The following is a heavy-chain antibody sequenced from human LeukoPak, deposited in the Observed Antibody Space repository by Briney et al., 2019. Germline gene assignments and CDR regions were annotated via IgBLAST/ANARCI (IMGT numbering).Heavy chain of an antibody. CDR3: ARGVTLIVVVIHDWYFDL. V-gene: IGHV4-39*01. CDR1: GGSISSSSYY. D-gene: IGHD3-22*01. CDR2: IYYSGST. J-gene: IGHJ2*01. Sequence: PSETLSLTCTVSGGSISSSSYYWGWIRQPPGKGLEWIGSIYYSGSTSYNPPLKSRVTISVDTSKNQFSLKLSSVTAADTAVYYCARGVTLIVVVIHDWYFDLWGRGTVFTVSS.